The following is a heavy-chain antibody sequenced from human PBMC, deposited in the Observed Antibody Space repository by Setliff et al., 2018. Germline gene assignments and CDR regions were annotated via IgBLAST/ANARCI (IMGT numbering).Heavy chain of an antibody. CDR2: IGRSSNYM. V-gene: IGHV3-21*01. J-gene: IGHJ2*01. CDR3: ARALGDYDYWYFDV. D-gene: IGHD4-17*01. CDR1: GFTFSHYP. Sequence: PGGSLRLSCEASGFTFSHYPMHWVRQAPGKGLEWVSSIGRSSNYMYYGDSVKGRFTISRDSAKSSLYLQMNSLRTEDTAVYYCARALGDYDYWYFDVWGRGTLVTVSS.